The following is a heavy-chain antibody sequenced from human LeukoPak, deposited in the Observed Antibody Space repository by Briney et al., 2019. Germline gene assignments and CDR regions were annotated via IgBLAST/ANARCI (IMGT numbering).Heavy chain of an antibody. CDR1: GGTFSSYA. CDR3: ATAKWYSSSWYGYYYYYMDV. Sequence: SVKVSCKASGGTFSSYAISWVRQAPGQGLEWMGRIIPILGIANYAQKFQGRVTITADESTSTAYMELSSLRSEDTAVYYCATAKWYSSSWYGYYYYYMDVWGKGTTVTVSS. V-gene: IGHV1-69*04. CDR2: IIPILGIA. D-gene: IGHD6-13*01. J-gene: IGHJ6*03.